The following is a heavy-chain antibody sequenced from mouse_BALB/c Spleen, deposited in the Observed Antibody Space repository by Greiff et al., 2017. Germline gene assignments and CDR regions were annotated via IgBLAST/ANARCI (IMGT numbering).Heavy chain of an antibody. Sequence: EVQRVESGGGLVKPGGSLKLSCAASGFPFSDYYMYWVRQTPEKRLEWVATISDGGSYTYYPDSVKGRFTISRDNAKNNLYLQMSSLKSEDTAMYYCAREEADWGQGTRVTVSA. CDR3: AREEAD. CDR2: ISDGGSYT. V-gene: IGHV5-4*02. CDR1: GFPFSDYY. J-gene: IGHJ3*01.